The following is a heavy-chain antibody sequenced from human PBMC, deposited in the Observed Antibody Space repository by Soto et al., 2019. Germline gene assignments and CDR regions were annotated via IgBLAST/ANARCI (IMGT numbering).Heavy chain of an antibody. V-gene: IGHV1-18*01. J-gene: IGHJ5*02. CDR1: GYTFTSYG. Sequence: QVQLVQSGAEVKKPGASVKVSCKASGYTFTSYGISWVRQAPGQGLEWMGWISAYNGNTNYAQKLQGRVPMTNATSTSKAYRELRSLRSDDTAVYYCARVRGYNWSYNWFDPWGQGTLVTVSS. CDR3: ARVRGYNWSYNWFDP. CDR2: ISAYNGNT. D-gene: IGHD1-7*01.